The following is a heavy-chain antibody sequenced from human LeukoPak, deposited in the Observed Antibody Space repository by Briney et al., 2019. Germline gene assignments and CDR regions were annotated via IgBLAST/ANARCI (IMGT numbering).Heavy chain of an antibody. Sequence: GTSVKVSCKASGFTFTSSAVQWVRQVRGQRLEWIGWIVVGSGNTNYAQKFQERVTITRDMSTSTAYMELSSLRSEDTAVYYCAAAHSYELPDYWGQGTLVTVSS. CDR3: AAAHSYELPDY. D-gene: IGHD5-18*01. CDR2: IVVGSGNT. CDR1: GFTFTSSA. V-gene: IGHV1-58*01. J-gene: IGHJ4*02.